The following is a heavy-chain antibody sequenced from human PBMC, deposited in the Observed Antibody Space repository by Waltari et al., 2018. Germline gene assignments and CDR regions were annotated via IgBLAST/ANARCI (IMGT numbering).Heavy chain of an antibody. Sequence: QVQLVQSGAEVKKPGASVKVSCKASGYTFTSYYMHWVRQAPGQGLEWMGIINHSGGSTSYAQKFRGRVTMPRDTATSTVYMELSSLRSEDTAVYYCARPSDPYYYYGMDVWGQGTTVTVSS. V-gene: IGHV1-46*01. J-gene: IGHJ6*02. CDR1: GYTFTSYY. CDR2: INHSGGST. CDR3: ARPSDPYYYYGMDV.